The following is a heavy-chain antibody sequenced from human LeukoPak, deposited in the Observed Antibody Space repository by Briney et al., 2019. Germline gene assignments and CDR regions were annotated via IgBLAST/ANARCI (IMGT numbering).Heavy chain of an antibody. Sequence: EASVTVSFTASGGTFSTFTINWVRQAPGQGQEWMGGIILIFGTAYYAQHFQGRVTITADESASTAYMEVRSLRSEDTAVYYCARDRGYCTRTNCYRGWFDPWGQGTLVTVSS. CDR2: IILIFGTA. V-gene: IGHV1-69*13. CDR3: ARDRGYCTRTNCYRGWFDP. CDR1: GGTFSTFT. D-gene: IGHD2-2*02. J-gene: IGHJ5*02.